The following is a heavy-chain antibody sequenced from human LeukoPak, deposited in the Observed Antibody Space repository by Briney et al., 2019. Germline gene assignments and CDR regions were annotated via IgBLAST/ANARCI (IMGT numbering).Heavy chain of an antibody. CDR1: GFSLSTSGVG. CDR2: IYWNDDK. D-gene: IGHD5-18*01. CDR3: AHVDTAMDYFDY. J-gene: IGHJ4*02. V-gene: IGHV2-5*01. Sequence: ESGPTLVKPTQTLTLTCTFSGFSLSTSGVGVGWIRQPPGKALEWLALIYWNDDKRYSPSLKSRLTITKDTSKNQVVLTMTNMDPVDTATYYCAHVDTAMDYFDYWGQGTLVTVSS.